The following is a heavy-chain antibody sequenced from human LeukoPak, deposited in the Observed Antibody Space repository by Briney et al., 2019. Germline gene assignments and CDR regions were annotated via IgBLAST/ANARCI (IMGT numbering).Heavy chain of an antibody. V-gene: IGHV3-11*01. CDR1: GFTFSSYW. J-gene: IGHJ3*02. CDR3: ARGPYYYGPPLVAFDI. Sequence: GGSLRLSCAASGFTFSSYWMSWIRQAPGKGLEWVSYISSSGSTIYYADSVKGRFTISRDNAKNSLYLQMNSLRAEDTAVYYCARGPYYYGPPLVAFDIWGQGTMVTVSS. CDR2: ISSSGSTI. D-gene: IGHD3-10*01.